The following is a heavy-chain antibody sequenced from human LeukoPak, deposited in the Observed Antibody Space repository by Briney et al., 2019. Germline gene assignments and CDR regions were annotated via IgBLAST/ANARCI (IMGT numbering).Heavy chain of an antibody. CDR3: ARGGYGAGTPSYFDY. Sequence: PSETLCLTCAVSGGSISSSNWWSWVRQPPGKGLEWIGEIYHSGSTNYNPSLKSRVTISVDKSKNQFSLKLSSVTAADTAVYYCARGGYGAGTPSYFDYWGQGTLVTVSS. V-gene: IGHV4-4*02. CDR2: IYHSGST. J-gene: IGHJ4*02. CDR1: GGSISSSNW. D-gene: IGHD3-10*01.